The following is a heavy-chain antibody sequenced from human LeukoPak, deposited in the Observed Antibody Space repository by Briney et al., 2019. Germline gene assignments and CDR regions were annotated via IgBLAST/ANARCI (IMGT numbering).Heavy chain of an antibody. CDR2: INWNGGST. V-gene: IGHV3-20*04. J-gene: IGHJ4*02. D-gene: IGHD4-17*01. Sequence: GGSLRLSCAASGFTFTTYPMSWVRQAPGKGLEWVSFINWNGGSTAYGDSVKGRFTISRDNAKNSLYLQMDSLRADDTAFYYCARDSTRGLDYWGQGTLVTVSS. CDR3: ARDSTRGLDY. CDR1: GFTFTTYP.